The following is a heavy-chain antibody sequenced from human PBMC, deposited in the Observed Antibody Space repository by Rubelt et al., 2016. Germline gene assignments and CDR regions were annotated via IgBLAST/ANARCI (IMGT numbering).Heavy chain of an antibody. CDR3: ARSVLEYNFDY. V-gene: IGHV3-48*03. D-gene: IGHD6-6*01. CDR1: GFTFSGYE. Sequence: GGSLRLSCAASGFTFSGYEMNWVRQAPGKGLEWVSYISDSGTTIYYADSVKGRFTISRDNARNLVYLQMNSLRDEDTAVYFCARSVLEYNFDYWGQGTVVTVSS. CDR2: ISDSGTTI. J-gene: IGHJ4*02.